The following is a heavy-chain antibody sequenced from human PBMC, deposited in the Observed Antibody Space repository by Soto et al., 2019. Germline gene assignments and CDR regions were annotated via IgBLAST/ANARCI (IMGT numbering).Heavy chain of an antibody. CDR1: GYTLTELS. Sequence: ASVEGLCKVSGYTLTELSMHWVRQAPGKGLEWMGGFDPEDGETIYAQKFQGRVTMTEDTSTDTAYMELSSLRSEDTAVYYCATCVRFLEWLLSGDAFDIWGQGTKVTVSS. CDR3: ATCVRFLEWLLSGDAFDI. V-gene: IGHV1-24*01. D-gene: IGHD3-3*01. J-gene: IGHJ3*02. CDR2: FDPEDGET.